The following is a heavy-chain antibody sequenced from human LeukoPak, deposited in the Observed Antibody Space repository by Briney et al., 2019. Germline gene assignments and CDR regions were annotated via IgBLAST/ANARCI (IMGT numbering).Heavy chain of an antibody. V-gene: IGHV3-7*03. J-gene: IGHJ5*02. CDR3: TRDLAAAAT. CDR2: INQDGKKR. Sequence: PSETLSLTCAVYGGSFSGYYWSWVRQAPGKGLEWVANINQDGKKRSYVDSVKGRFTISRDNAKNSLFLQMNSLTAEDTAIYYCTRDLAAAATWGQGTLVTVSS. D-gene: IGHD6-13*01. CDR1: GGSFSGYY.